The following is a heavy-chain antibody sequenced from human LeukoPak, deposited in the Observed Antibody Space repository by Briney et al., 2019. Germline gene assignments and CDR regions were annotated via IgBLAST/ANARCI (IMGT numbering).Heavy chain of an antibody. D-gene: IGHD2-15*01. V-gene: IGHV1-18*01. CDR3: AREAQYAVRGEYTRSSYYYYYGMDV. Sequence: GASVKVSCKASGYTFTSYGIRWVRQAPGQGLEWMGRISAYNGNTNYAQKLQGRVTMTTDTSTSTAYMELRSLRSDDTAVYYCAREAQYAVRGEYTRSSYYYYYGMDVWGQGTTVTVSS. CDR1: GYTFTSYG. J-gene: IGHJ6*02. CDR2: ISAYNGNT.